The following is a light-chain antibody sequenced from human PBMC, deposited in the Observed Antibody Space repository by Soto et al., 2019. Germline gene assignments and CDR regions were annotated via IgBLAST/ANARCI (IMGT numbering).Light chain of an antibody. J-gene: IGKJ4*01. CDR2: DAS. V-gene: IGKV1-13*02. CDR3: QQFNSYPLT. CDR1: QGISSA. Sequence: AIQLTQSPSSLSASVGDRVTITCRASQGISSALAWYQQKPGKAPKLLIYDASSLESGVPSRFSGSGSETDFTLNISSLQPEAFATYCCQQFNSYPLTFGGGTKVEIK.